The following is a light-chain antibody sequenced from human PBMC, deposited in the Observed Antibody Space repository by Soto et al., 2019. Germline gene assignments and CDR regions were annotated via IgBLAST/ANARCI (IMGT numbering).Light chain of an antibody. V-gene: IGLV2-8*01. CDR2: EVR. Sequence: QSVLTQPASVSGSPGQSITISCTGTSSDVGGYNHVSWYQQHPGKAPKLIIYEVRNRPSGVPDRFSGSKSGNTASLTVSGLQAEDEADYYCSSYAGSSNVFGTGTKVTVL. CDR3: SSYAGSSNV. J-gene: IGLJ1*01. CDR1: SSDVGGYNH.